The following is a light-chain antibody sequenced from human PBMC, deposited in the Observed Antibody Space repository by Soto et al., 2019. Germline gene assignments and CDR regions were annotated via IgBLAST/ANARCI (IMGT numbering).Light chain of an antibody. Sequence: DIQMTQSPSTLSASLGDRVTITCRASQTINMWLAWYQQKPGKAPDLLIYDASNLERGVPSRFSGSGSGTELTLTISSLQPDDFATYYCQQYSTYLYTFGQGTKLEIK. CDR2: DAS. CDR1: QTINMW. V-gene: IGKV1-5*01. CDR3: QQYSTYLYT. J-gene: IGKJ2*01.